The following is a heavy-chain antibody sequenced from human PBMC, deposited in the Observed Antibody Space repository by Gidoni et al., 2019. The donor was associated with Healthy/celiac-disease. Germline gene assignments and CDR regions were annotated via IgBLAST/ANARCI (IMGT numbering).Heavy chain of an antibody. D-gene: IGHD3-10*01. J-gene: IGHJ6*02. CDR1: GGSFSGYY. V-gene: IGHV4-34*01. CDR2: INHSGST. Sequence: QVQLQQWGAGLLKPSETLSLTCAVYGGSFSGYYWSWIRRPPGKGLEWIGEINHSGSTNYNPSLKSRVTISVDTSKNQFSLKLSSVTAADTAVYYCASGGPKRVGVMVRGVKPPSFYGMDVWGQGTTVTVSS. CDR3: ASGGPKRVGVMVRGVKPPSFYGMDV.